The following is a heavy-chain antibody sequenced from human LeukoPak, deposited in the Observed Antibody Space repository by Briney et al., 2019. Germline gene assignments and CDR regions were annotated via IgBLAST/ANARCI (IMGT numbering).Heavy chain of an antibody. J-gene: IGHJ4*02. D-gene: IGHD3-10*01. V-gene: IGHV4-61*05. CDR2: IYYSGST. CDR3: ARAGTGVQGVITV. Sequence: SETLSLTCTVSGGSISSSSYYWGWIRQPPGKGLEWIGYIYYSGSTNYNPSLKSRVTISVDTSKNQFSLKLSSVTAADTAVYYCARAGTGVQGVITVWGQGTLVTVSS. CDR1: GGSISSSSYY.